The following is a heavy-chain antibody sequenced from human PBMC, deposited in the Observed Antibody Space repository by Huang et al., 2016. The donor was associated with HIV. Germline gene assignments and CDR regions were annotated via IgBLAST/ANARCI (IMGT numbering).Heavy chain of an antibody. D-gene: IGHD4-4*01. CDR3: ARGSLEYSVSSSLDY. CDR2: FMPVFDAP. V-gene: IGHV1-69*13. J-gene: IGHJ4*02. CDR1: GGPFRSYS. Sequence: QVQLLQSGAEVKKPGSSVKVSCQASGGPFRSYSIAWGRQAPGQGIEWMASFMPVFDAPNYAQKLQGRVRVTADESTSTGYMELRDLRPDDTAVYFCARGSLEYSVSSSLDYWGQGTHVTVSS.